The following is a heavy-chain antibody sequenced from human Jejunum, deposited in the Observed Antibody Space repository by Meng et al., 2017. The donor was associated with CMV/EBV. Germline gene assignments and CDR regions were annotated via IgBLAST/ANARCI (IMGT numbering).Heavy chain of an antibody. CDR1: GVTVSRND. D-gene: IGHD5-18*01. CDR3: IRGGIQRSGLDSMDV. Sequence: GVTVSRNDMYWVRQATGKSLEWVAGIGTAGDTYYPGSVRGRFSISRENAKNSLYLQMNSLRAGDTAVYYCIRGGIQRSGLDSMDVWGQGTTVTVSS. J-gene: IGHJ6*02. CDR2: IGTAGDT. V-gene: IGHV3-13*01.